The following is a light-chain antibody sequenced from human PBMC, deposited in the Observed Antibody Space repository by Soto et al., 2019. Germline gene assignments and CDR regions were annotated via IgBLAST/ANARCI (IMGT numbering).Light chain of an antibody. V-gene: IGLV2-8*01. Sequence: QSALTQPPSASGSPGQSVTISCTGSTSDVGGYEYVSWYQQHPGKAPKLMIFEVNKRPSGVPNRFSGSKSGNTAFLTVSGLQSEDEASYYCSSFAGANIWVFGGGTKLTVL. CDR1: TSDVGGYEY. CDR2: EVN. J-gene: IGLJ3*02. CDR3: SSFAGANIWV.